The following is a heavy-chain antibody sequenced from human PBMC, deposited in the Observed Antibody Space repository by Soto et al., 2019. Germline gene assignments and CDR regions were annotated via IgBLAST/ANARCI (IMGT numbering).Heavy chain of an antibody. CDR3: ATTGPY. Sequence: PGGSLRLSCAASGFAFSSYGMHWVRQAPGKGLEWVAVIWFDGSNKFYADSVKGRFTISRDNSKNTVSLQMNSLRGEDSAAYYCATTGPYWGQGTLVTVSS. V-gene: IGHV3-33*01. J-gene: IGHJ4*02. CDR2: IWFDGSNK. CDR1: GFAFSSYG.